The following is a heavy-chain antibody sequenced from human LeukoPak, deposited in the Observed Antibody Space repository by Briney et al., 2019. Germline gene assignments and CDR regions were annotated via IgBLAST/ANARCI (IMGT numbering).Heavy chain of an antibody. D-gene: IGHD5-24*01. J-gene: IGHJ4*02. V-gene: IGHV4-31*03. CDR1: GGSINNGGYY. CDR2: IYYSGSS. Sequence: LQTLSLTCTVSGGSINNGGYYWSWIRQHPGKGLEWIGYIYYSGSSYYNPSLRSRVTISVDTSKNHFSLKLSSVTAADTAVYYCARNRDGYNSFDYWGQGTLVTVSS. CDR3: ARNRDGYNSFDY.